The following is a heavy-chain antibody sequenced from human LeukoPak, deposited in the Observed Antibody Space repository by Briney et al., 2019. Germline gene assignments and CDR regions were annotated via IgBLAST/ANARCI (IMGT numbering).Heavy chain of an antibody. CDR1: GFTFSSYG. J-gene: IGHJ4*02. CDR3: ARDFSTYGLDY. V-gene: IGHV3-33*01. D-gene: IGHD3-10*01. Sequence: GGSLRLSCAASGFTFSSYGMHWVRQAPGKGLEWVAVIWYDGSNKYYADPVKGRFTISRDNSKNTLYLQMNSLRAEDTAVYYCARDFSTYGLDYWGQGTLVTVSS. CDR2: IWYDGSNK.